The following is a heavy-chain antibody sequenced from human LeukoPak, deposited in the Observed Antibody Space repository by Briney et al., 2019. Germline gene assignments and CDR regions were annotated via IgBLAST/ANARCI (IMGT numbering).Heavy chain of an antibody. J-gene: IGHJ5*02. CDR1: GGSISSYY. CDR3: ARYSSSWYRGNWFDP. D-gene: IGHD6-13*01. CDR2: IYTSGST. V-gene: IGHV4-4*07. Sequence: SETLSLTCTVSGGSISSYYWSWIRQPAGKGLEWIGRIYTSGSTNYNPSLKSRVTMSVDTSKNQFSLKLSSVTAADTAVYYCARYSSSWYRGNWFDPWGQGTLVTVSS.